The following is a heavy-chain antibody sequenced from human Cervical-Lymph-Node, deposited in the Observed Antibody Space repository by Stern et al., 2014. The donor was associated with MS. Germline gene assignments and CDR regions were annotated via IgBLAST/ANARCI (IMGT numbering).Heavy chain of an antibody. V-gene: IGHV4-4*02. J-gene: IGHJ6*02. CDR1: GGSITTGDW. CDR2: ISHSGFT. Sequence: QVQLQESGPGLLKPSGTLSLTCAVSGGSITTGDWWSWVRQPPGKGLEWIGEISHSGFTNYNPSLKSRVTITLDASKNQFSLELTSVTAADTAVYYCARDPTPPYCSSSGCYHFYYYGMDVWGQGTTVTVSS. CDR3: ARDPTPPYCSSSGCYHFYYYGMDV. D-gene: IGHD2-2*01.